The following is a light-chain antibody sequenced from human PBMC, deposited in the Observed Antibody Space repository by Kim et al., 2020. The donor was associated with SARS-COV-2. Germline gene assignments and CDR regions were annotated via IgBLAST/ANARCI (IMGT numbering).Light chain of an antibody. J-gene: IGKJ2*01. V-gene: IGKV1-39*01. CDR3: QQSYSTPRT. CDR1: QSISSY. Sequence: SSAVGDRVTITCRASQSISSYLNWYEQKPGKAPKLLIYAASSLQSGVPSRFSGSGSGTDFTLTISSLQPEDFATYYCQQSYSTPRTFGQGTKLEI. CDR2: AAS.